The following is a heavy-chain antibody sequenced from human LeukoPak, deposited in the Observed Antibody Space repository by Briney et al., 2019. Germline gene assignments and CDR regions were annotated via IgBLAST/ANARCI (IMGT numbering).Heavy chain of an antibody. CDR1: RGSINRFW. CDR3: ARAGYIISSSRFDY. V-gene: IGHV4-4*07. CDR2: IYTTGMT. J-gene: IGHJ4*02. D-gene: IGHD3-10*01. Sequence: SETLSLTCSVSRGSINRFWGSWIRQPAGTGLEFIGRIYTTGMTNYNPSLKRPVSMSVATSKNPSTPELSSVTAADTAVYFCARAGYIISSSRFDYWGQGALVTVSS.